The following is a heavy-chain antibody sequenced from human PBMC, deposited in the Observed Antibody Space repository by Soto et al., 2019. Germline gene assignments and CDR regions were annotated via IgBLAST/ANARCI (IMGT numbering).Heavy chain of an antibody. Sequence: QVQLQESGPGLVKPSGTLSLTCAVSGGSISSSNWWSWVRQPPGKGLEWIGEIYHSGSTNYNPSLTSRVTLSVDKSKNQFSLQLSSVTAADTAVYYCARVVGGYYYGMDVWGQGTTVTVSS. J-gene: IGHJ6*02. D-gene: IGHD2-2*01. CDR2: IYHSGST. CDR3: ARVVGGYYYGMDV. V-gene: IGHV4-4*02. CDR1: GGSISSSNW.